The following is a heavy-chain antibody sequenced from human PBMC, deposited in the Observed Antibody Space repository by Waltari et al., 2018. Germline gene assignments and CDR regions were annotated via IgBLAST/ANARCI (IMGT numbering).Heavy chain of an antibody. D-gene: IGHD2-21*01. CDR2: IIPIFGTA. CDR1: GGTFSSYA. CDR3: ARGVVVIALRIEYYYYGMDV. Sequence: QVQLVQSGAEVKKPGSSVKVSCKASGGTFSSYAISWVRQAPGQGLEWMGGIIPIFGTANYAQKFQGRVTITADESTSTAYMELSSLRSEDTAVYYCARGVVVIALRIEYYYYGMDVWGQGTTVTVSS. V-gene: IGHV1-69*13. J-gene: IGHJ6*02.